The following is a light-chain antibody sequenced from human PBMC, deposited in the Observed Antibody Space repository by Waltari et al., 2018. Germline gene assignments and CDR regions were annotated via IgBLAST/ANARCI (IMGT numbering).Light chain of an antibody. CDR2: CKN. CDR1: SLRSYY. Sequence: SSELTQDPAVSVALGQTVRITCQGDSLRSYYASWYKQKPGKAPVLDIYCKNNRPSGIPDLFSGSSSGNTASLTITGAQAEDEADYYCNSRDSSGNHHVVFGGGTKLTVL. CDR3: NSRDSSGNHHVV. V-gene: IGLV3-19*01. J-gene: IGLJ2*01.